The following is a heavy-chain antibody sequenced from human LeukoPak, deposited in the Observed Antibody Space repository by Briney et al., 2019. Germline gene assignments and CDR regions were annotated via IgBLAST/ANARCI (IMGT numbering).Heavy chain of an antibody. CDR3: VKDHGWLLYS. CDR2: ISSSSSYI. V-gene: IGHV3-21*04. J-gene: IGHJ4*02. D-gene: IGHD3-9*01. CDR1: GFTFSSYS. Sequence: PGGSLRLSCAASGFTFSSYSMNWVRQAPGKGLEWVSSISSSSSYINYADSVRGRFTISRDNSKNTLYLQMNSLRADDTAVYYCVKDHGWLLYSWGQGTLVTVSS.